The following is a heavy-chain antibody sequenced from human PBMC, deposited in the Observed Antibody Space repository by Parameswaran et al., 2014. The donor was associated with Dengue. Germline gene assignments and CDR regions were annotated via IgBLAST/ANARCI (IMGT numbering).Heavy chain of an antibody. CDR2: INHSGST. Sequence: RWIRQPPGKGLEWIGEINHSGSTNYNPSLKSRVTISVDTSKNQFSLKLSSVTAADTAVYYCARGRYCSSTSCYIYYLDYYGMDVWGQGTTVTVSS. V-gene: IGHV4-34*01. CDR3: ARGRYCSSTSCYIYYLDYYGMDV. D-gene: IGHD2-2*01. J-gene: IGHJ6*02.